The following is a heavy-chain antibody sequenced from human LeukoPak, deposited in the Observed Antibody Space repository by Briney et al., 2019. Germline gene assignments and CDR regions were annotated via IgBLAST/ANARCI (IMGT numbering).Heavy chain of an antibody. Sequence: ASVKVSCKASGYTFTNYGISWVRQAPGQGLEWMAWISANNGGTNYAQKFQGRVTVTRDTSISTAYMELSRLRSDDTAVYYCARDEIAVAGGNWFDPWGQGTLVTVSS. CDR1: GYTFTNYG. CDR3: ARDEIAVAGGNWFDP. J-gene: IGHJ5*02. V-gene: IGHV1-2*02. CDR2: ISANNGGT. D-gene: IGHD6-19*01.